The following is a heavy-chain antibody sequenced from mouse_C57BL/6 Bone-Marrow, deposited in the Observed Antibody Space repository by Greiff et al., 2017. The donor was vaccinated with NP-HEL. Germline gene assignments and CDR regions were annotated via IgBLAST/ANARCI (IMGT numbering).Heavy chain of an antibody. Sequence: EVQLVESGGGLVQPGESLKLSCESNEYEFPTHDMSWVRKTPEKRLEWVAAINSDGGSTYYPDSMERRFIISREKTKKSLYRKMSSLRSEDTALYYCARREDDDPGAYWGQGTLVTVSA. V-gene: IGHV5-2*01. CDR3: ARREDDDPGAY. CDR1: EYEFPTHD. CDR2: INSDGGST. J-gene: IGHJ3*01. D-gene: IGHD2-4*01.